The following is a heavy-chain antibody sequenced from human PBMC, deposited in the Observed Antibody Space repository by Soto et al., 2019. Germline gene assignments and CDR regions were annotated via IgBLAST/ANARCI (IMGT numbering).Heavy chain of an antibody. V-gene: IGHV3-23*01. D-gene: IGHD6-13*01. J-gene: IGHJ3*02. CDR3: AKAKGSTWQSALDI. CDR1: GFTFSNYA. Sequence: PGGSLRLSCAASGFTFSNYAMSWVRQPPGRGLEWVSAISGSGDSTFYADSVKGRFTISRDTSKNTLYLQMNSLRAEDTAVYYCAKAKGSTWQSALDIWGQGTMVTVSS. CDR2: ISGSGDST.